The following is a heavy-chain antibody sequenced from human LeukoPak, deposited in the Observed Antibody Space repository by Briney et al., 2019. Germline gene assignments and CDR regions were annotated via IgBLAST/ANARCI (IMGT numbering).Heavy chain of an antibody. CDR3: ARDGPAADWDLDY. V-gene: IGHV3-74*01. CDR1: GFTFSSYW. D-gene: IGHD3-9*01. J-gene: IGHJ4*02. CDR2: IKTDVSST. Sequence: PGGSLRLSCAASGFTFSSYWMHWVRQVPGKKLMWVSQIKTDVSSTIYADSVEGRFTVSRDNAKNTLYLQIHSLRVEDTAIYYCARDGPAADWDLDYWGQGALVTVSS.